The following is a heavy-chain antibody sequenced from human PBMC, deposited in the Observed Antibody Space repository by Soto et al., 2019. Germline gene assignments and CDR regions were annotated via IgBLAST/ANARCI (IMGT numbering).Heavy chain of an antibody. J-gene: IGHJ6*02. D-gene: IGHD5-18*01. CDR3: ASTARGYYYYGMDV. Sequence: GESLKISCKASGYSFTSYWIGWVRHMPGKGLEWMGIIYPADSDTRYSPSFQGQVTISADRSTTTAYLQWRRLKASDTAMYYCASTARGYYYYGMDVWGQGTTVTVSS. CDR1: GYSFTSYW. CDR2: IYPADSDT. V-gene: IGHV5-51*01.